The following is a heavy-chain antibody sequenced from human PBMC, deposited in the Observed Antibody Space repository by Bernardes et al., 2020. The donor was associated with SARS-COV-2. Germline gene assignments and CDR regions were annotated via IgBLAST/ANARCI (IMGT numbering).Heavy chain of an antibody. J-gene: IGHJ6*03. V-gene: IGHV3-21*01. CDR3: ARDFWWLGVYYYYYMDV. CDR2: ISSSSSYI. Sequence: GGSLRLSCAASGFTFSSYSMNWVRQAPGKGLEWVSSISSSSSYIYYADSVKGRFTISRDNAKNSLYLQMNSLRAEDTAVYYCARDFWWLGVYYYYYMDVWGKGTTVTVSS. CDR1: GFTFSSYS. D-gene: IGHD6-19*01.